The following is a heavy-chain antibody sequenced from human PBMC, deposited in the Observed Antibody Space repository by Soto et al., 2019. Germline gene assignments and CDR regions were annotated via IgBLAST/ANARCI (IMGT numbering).Heavy chain of an antibody. CDR1: GYTFTSYY. Sequence: QVQLVQSGAEVKKPGASVKDSCKASGYTFTSYYMHWVRQAPGQGLEWMGMINPSGGSTSYAEKSQGRVPMTRDTSTSTGYMELSSLRSEDTAVYYCARDCTGNSCYRKYALDIWGQGTMCTFSS. J-gene: IGHJ3*02. CDR3: ARDCTGNSCYRKYALDI. CDR2: INPSGGST. D-gene: IGHD2-2*01. V-gene: IGHV1-46*03.